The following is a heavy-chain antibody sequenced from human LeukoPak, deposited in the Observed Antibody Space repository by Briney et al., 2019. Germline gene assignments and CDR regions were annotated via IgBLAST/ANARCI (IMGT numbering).Heavy chain of an antibody. Sequence: ASVKVSCKASGYTFTGYYMHGVRQAPGQGLEWMGWINPNSGGTNYAQKFQGRVTMTRDTSISTAYMELSRLGSDDTAVYYCARDVQGQRLKDYWGQGTLVTVSS. CDR3: ARDVQGQRLKDY. CDR1: GYTFTGYY. J-gene: IGHJ4*02. V-gene: IGHV1-2*02. D-gene: IGHD6-25*01. CDR2: INPNSGGT.